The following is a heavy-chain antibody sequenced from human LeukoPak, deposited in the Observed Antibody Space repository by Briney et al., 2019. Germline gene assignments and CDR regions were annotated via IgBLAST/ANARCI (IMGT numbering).Heavy chain of an antibody. CDR2: IKQDGSEK. Sequence: GGSLRLSCAASGFTFNSYWMSWVRQAPGKGLEWVANIKQDGSEKYYVDSVKGRFTISRDNAKNSLYLQMNSLRAEDTAVYYCAREGCSGGSCYFDNWGQGTLVTVSS. D-gene: IGHD2-15*01. V-gene: IGHV3-7*05. J-gene: IGHJ4*02. CDR3: AREGCSGGSCYFDN. CDR1: GFTFNSYW.